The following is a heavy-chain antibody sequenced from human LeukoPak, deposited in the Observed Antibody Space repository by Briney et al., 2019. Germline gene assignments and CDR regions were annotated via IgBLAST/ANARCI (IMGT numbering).Heavy chain of an antibody. Sequence: GGSLRLSCAASGFTFSNAWMSWVRQAPGKGLEWVGRIKSKTDGGTTDYAAPVKGRFTISRDDSKNTLYLQMNSLKTEDTAVYYCTTPVWFGELLDYWGQGTLVTVSS. V-gene: IGHV3-15*01. CDR2: IKSKTDGGTT. D-gene: IGHD3-10*01. CDR1: GFTFSNAW. J-gene: IGHJ4*02. CDR3: TTPVWFGELLDY.